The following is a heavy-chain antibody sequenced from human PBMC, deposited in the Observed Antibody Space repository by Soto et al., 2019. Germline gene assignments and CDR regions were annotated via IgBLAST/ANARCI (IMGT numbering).Heavy chain of an antibody. D-gene: IGHD2-15*01. V-gene: IGHV3-23*01. CDR1: GFTFSTYA. CDR3: AKDRGSGDQGRVRFDP. Sequence: EVQLLESGGGLVQPGGSLRLSCAASGFTFSTYAMSWVRQAPGKGLEWVSAISPSGASTYYADSVKGQFTVSRDNSKNTLYLQMISLRAEDTAVYYCAKDRGSGDQGRVRFDPWGQGTLVTVSS. CDR2: ISPSGAST. J-gene: IGHJ5*02.